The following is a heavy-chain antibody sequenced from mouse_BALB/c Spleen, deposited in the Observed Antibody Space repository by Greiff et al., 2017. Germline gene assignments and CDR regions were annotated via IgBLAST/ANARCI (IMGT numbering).Heavy chain of an antibody. J-gene: IGHJ2*01. CDR2: IDPENGNT. CDR1: GFNIKDYY. V-gene: IGHV14-1*02. Sequence: VQLKQSGAELVRPGALVKLSCKASGFNIKDYYMHWVKQRPEQGLEWIGWIDPENGNTIYDPKFQGKASITADTSSNTAYLQLSSLTSEDTAVYYCARRKDYYGDFDYWGQGTTLTVSS. D-gene: IGHD1-1*01. CDR3: ARRKDYYGDFDY.